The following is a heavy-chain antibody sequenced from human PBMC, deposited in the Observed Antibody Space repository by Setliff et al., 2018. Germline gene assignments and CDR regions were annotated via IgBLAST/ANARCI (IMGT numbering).Heavy chain of an antibody. CDR2: ITHSGST. CDR1: GDSMTGNH. D-gene: IGHD3-22*01. CDR3: ARLKYYNSGTYWGNWDYYSNMDV. Sequence: NPSETLSLTCTVSGDSMTGNHWSWIRQSPGKGLEWIGYITHSGSTKYNPSLKSRVAITIVASKKQFSLELSSVTAADTAVYYCARLKYYNSGTYWGNWDYYSNMDVWGKGTTVTSP. J-gene: IGHJ6*03. V-gene: IGHV4-59*01.